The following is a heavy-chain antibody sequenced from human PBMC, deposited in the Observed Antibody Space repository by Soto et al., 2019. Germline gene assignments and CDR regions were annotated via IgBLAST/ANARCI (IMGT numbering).Heavy chain of an antibody. CDR3: ARQYCSTSRCYGNYYYYYMDV. D-gene: IGHD2-2*01. CDR1: GYSFTNYW. Sequence: GESLKISCKGSGYSFTNYWIGCVRQTPGKGLEWMGIIYPGDSDTRYSPSFEGQVTISADKSISTAYLEWSSLEASDTATYYCARQYCSTSRCYGNYYYYYMDVWGTGTTVTVSS. CDR2: IYPGDSDT. V-gene: IGHV5-51*01. J-gene: IGHJ6*03.